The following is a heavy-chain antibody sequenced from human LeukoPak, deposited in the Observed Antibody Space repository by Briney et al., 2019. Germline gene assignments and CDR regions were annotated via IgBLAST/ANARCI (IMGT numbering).Heavy chain of an antibody. CDR3: ARVDSSGWYDEVDH. V-gene: IGHV1-18*01. J-gene: IGHJ4*02. CDR1: GYIFISYG. Sequence: ASVKVSCKASGYIFISYGIMWVRQAPGQGLERMGWITAYSRDTNYTQKVHDRVTMTADTSTSTAYLELRSLRSDDTAIYYCARVDSSGWYDEVDHWGQGTLVIVSS. D-gene: IGHD6-19*01. CDR2: ITAYSRDT.